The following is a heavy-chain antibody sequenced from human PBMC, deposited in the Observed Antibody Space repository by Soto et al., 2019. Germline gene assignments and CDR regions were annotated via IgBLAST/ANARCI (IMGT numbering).Heavy chain of an antibody. Sequence: SETLSLTCTVSGGSISSGDYYWSWIRQPPGKGLEWVGYIYYSGSTYYNPSLKSRVTISVDTSKNQFSLKLSSLTAADTAVYYCARGERYYDILTGYSIGPLDYWGQGTLVTVSS. CDR3: ARGERYYDILTGYSIGPLDY. D-gene: IGHD3-9*01. V-gene: IGHV4-30-4*01. CDR1: GGSISSGDYY. CDR2: IYYSGST. J-gene: IGHJ4*02.